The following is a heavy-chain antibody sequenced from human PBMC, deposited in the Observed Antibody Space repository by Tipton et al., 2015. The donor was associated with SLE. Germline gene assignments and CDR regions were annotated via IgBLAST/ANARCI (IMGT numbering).Heavy chain of an antibody. CDR2: LYHSGDT. CDR1: GDSITSFNQY. D-gene: IGHD1-26*01. J-gene: IGHJ4*02. CDR3: VRINSGASRLFDY. Sequence: TLSLTCTVSGDSITSFNQYWGWIRQPPGRRLEYLASLYHSGDTYYNPSLRSRLTISMDTSKNQFPLRLRSVTAADTAVYYCVRINSGASRLFDYWGQGMLVAVSS. V-gene: IGHV4-39*06.